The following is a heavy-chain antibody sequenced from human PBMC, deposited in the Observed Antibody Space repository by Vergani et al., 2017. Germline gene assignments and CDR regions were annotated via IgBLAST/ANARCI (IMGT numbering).Heavy chain of an antibody. CDR2: IYHSGST. Sequence: QVQLQESGPGLLKPSETLSLTCTVSGYSISSGYYWGWIRQPPGKGLEWIGSIYHSGSTYYNPSLKSRVTISVDTSKNQFSLKLSSVTAADTAVYYCARVGSAMIVVVTNWFDPWGQGTLVTVSS. D-gene: IGHD3-22*01. V-gene: IGHV4-38-2*02. CDR1: GYSISSGYY. J-gene: IGHJ5*02. CDR3: ARVGSAMIVVVTNWFDP.